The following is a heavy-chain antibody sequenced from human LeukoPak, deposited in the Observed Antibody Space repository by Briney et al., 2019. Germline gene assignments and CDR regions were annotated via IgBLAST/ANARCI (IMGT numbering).Heavy chain of an antibody. CDR3: ARSSTYYTADYFDN. CDR2: VSSSGIST. Sequence: PGGSLRLSCAASGFAFRTYAMSWVCQAPGKGLEWVLHVSSSGISTFYADSVRGRFTISRDTAKKSLYLQMNTLRADDTAVYYCARSSTYYTADYFDNWGQGTLVTVSS. V-gene: IGHV3-48*04. J-gene: IGHJ4*02. D-gene: IGHD2-2*01. CDR1: GFAFRTYA.